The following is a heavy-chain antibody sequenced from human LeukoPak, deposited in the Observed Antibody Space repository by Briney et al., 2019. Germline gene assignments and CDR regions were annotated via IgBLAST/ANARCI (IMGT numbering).Heavy chain of an antibody. J-gene: IGHJ6*03. CDR3: ARGGSYDYYYYYYMDV. V-gene: IGHV1-2*02. Sequence: ASVKVSCKASGNTFTGYYMHWVRQAPGQGLEWMGWINPNSGGTNYAQNFQGRVTMTRDTSISTAYMELSRLRSDDTAVYYCARGGSYDYYYYYYMDVWGKGTTVTVSS. CDR1: GNTFTGYY. CDR2: INPNSGGT. D-gene: IGHD1-26*01.